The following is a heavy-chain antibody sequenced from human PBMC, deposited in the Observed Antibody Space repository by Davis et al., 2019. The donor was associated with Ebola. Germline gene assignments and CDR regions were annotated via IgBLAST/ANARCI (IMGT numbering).Heavy chain of an antibody. CDR2: IYYSGST. V-gene: IGHV4-39*01. J-gene: IGHJ6*02. CDR1: GGSISSSSYY. D-gene: IGHD4-17*01. CDR3: ARMDGYGDYPPLYYYGMDV. Sequence: PSETLSLTCTVSGGSISSSSYYWGWIRQPPGKGLEWIGSIYYSGSTYYNPSLKSRVTISVDTSKNQFSLKLSSVTAADTAVYYCARMDGYGDYPPLYYYGMDVWGQGTTVTVSS.